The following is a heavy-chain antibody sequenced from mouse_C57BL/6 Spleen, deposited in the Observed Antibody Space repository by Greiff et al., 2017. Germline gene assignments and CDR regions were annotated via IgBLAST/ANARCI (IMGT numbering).Heavy chain of an antibody. J-gene: IGHJ3*01. CDR1: GYSITSGYY. V-gene: IGHV3-6*01. CDR3: ASDGYVFAY. CDR2: ISYDGSN. Sequence: VQLQQSGPGLVKPSQSLSLTCSVTGYSITSGYYWNWIRQFPGNKLEWMGYISYDGSNNYNPSLKNRISITRDTSKNQFFLKLNSVTTEDTATYYCASDGYVFAYWGQGTLVTVSA. D-gene: IGHD2-2*01.